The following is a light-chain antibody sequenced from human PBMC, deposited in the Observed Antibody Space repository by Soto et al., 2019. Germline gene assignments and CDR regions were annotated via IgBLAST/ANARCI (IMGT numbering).Light chain of an antibody. CDR2: EDN. Sequence: QSVRTQPPSVSAAPGQRVTISCSGSSSNIENNYVSWYRQLPGTAPNLLIYEDNKRPSGIPDRFSGSKSGTSATLGITGLETGDEADYYCATWDSSLSGGVFGTGTKVTVL. CDR3: ATWDSSLSGGV. V-gene: IGLV1-51*02. J-gene: IGLJ1*01. CDR1: SSNIENNY.